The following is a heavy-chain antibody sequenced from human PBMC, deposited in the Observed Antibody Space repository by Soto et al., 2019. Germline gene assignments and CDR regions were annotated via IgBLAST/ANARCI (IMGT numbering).Heavy chain of an antibody. CDR2: ISYDGSNK. CDR1: GFTFSSYG. CDR3: AKDSTEGSGWYDY. J-gene: IGHJ4*02. V-gene: IGHV3-30*18. Sequence: GGALRLSCAASGFTFSSYGMHWVRQAPGKGLEWVAVISYDGSNKYYADSVKGRFTISRDNSKNTLYLQMNSLRAEDTAVYYCAKDSTEGSGWYDYWGQGTLVTVSS. D-gene: IGHD6-19*01.